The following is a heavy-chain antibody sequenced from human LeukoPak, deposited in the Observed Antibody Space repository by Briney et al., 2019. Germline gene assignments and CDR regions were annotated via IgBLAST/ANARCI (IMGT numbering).Heavy chain of an antibody. CDR1: GYTFTGYY. CDR2: INPNSGGT. Sequence: ASVKVSCKASGYTFTGYYMHWMRQAPGQGLEWMGWINPNSGGTNYAQKFQGRVTMTRDTSISTAYMELSRLRSDDTAVYYCARGRGLEERFDYWGQGTLVTVSS. J-gene: IGHJ4*02. D-gene: IGHD1-1*01. V-gene: IGHV1-2*02. CDR3: ARGRGLEERFDY.